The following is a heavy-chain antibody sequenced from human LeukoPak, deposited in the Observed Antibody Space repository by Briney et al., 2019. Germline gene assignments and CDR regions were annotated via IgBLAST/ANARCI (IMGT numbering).Heavy chain of an antibody. CDR2: INPNSGGT. V-gene: IGHV1-2*02. J-gene: IGHJ4*02. D-gene: IGHD3-10*01. CDR1: GYNFTGYY. CDR3: ARPGSGSYYLDY. Sequence: APVKVSCKASGYNFTGYYMHWVRQAPGQGLEWMGWINPNSGGTNYAQKFQGRVTMTRDTSISTAYMELSRLRSDDTAVYYCARPGSGSYYLDYWGQGTLVTVSS.